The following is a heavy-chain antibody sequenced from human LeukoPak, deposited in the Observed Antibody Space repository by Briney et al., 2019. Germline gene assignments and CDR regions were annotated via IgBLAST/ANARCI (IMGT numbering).Heavy chain of an antibody. CDR3: ASPSRTGY. J-gene: IGHJ4*02. Sequence: GRSLRLSCAASGFTFSSYAMHWVRQAPGKGLEWVAVISYDGSNKYYAGSVKGRFTISRDNSKNTLYLQMNSLRAEDTAVYYCASPSRTGYWGQGTLVTVSS. CDR2: ISYDGSNK. CDR1: GFTFSSYA. D-gene: IGHD2-2*01. V-gene: IGHV3-30-3*01.